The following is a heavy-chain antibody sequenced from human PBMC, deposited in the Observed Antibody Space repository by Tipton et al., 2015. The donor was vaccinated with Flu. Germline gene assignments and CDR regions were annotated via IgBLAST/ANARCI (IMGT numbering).Heavy chain of an antibody. J-gene: IGHJ5*02. V-gene: IGHV4-4*08. CDR1: GGSLNNYY. CDR2: ISDSGST. D-gene: IGHD2/OR15-2a*01. CDR3: ARERLGEYNSAGYPES. Sequence: TLSLTCTVSGGSLNNYYWSWIRQPPGKGLEWIGYISDSGSTSYNPSLISRVAISVDTSKNQFSLRLNSVTAADTAVYFCARERLGEYNSAGYPESWGQGTLVTVSP.